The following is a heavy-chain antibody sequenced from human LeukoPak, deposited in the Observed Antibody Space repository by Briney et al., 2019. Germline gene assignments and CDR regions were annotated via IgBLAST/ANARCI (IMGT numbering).Heavy chain of an antibody. D-gene: IGHD6-19*01. CDR1: GGSISSNY. CDR2: IYYSGIT. V-gene: IGHV4-59*08. J-gene: IGHJ5*02. Sequence: SETLSLTCTVSGGSISSNYWSWVRQPPGKGPEWIGYIYYSGITNNNPSLKSRVTISIDTSRNQFSLKLSSVTAADTAVYYCARRGYSSGSNWFDPWVQGTLVTVAS. CDR3: ARRGYSSGSNWFDP.